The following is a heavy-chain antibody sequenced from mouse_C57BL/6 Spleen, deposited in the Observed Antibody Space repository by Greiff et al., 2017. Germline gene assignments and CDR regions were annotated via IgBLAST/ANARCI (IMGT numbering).Heavy chain of an antibody. D-gene: IGHD1-1*01. V-gene: IGHV1-64*01. CDR3: ARWYYGSVYAMDY. J-gene: IGHJ4*01. Sequence: QVQLQQPGAELVKPGASVKLSCTASGYTFTSYWMHWVKQRPGPGLEWIGMIHPNSGSTNYNEKFKSTATLTVDKSSSTAYMQLSSLTSEDSAVYDCARWYYGSVYAMDYWGQGTSVTVSS. CDR1: GYTFTSYW. CDR2: IHPNSGST.